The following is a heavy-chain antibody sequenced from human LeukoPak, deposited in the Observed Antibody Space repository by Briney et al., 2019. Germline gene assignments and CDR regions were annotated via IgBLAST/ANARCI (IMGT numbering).Heavy chain of an antibody. D-gene: IGHD6-19*01. CDR1: GFTFTNYW. V-gene: IGHV3-74*01. CDR3: AKGGGIAVAGTGSRFDY. J-gene: IGHJ4*02. CDR2: IKSDGITT. Sequence: GGSLRLSCAASGFTFTNYWIHWVRQAPGKGLMWISRIKSDGITTNYADSVKGRFTISRDNAKNTVYLQMNSLRAEDTAVYYCAKGGGIAVAGTGSRFDYWGQGTLVTVSS.